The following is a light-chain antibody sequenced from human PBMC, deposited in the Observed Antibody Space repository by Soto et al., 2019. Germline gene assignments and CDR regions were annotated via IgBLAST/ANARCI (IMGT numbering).Light chain of an antibody. CDR1: QAIRND. V-gene: IGKV1-17*01. CDR3: LQHDVFPRT. CDR2: GSS. Sequence: PSSLYGSVGDRVTITCRASQAIRNDLAWYQQKPGRAPKRLIYGSSSLQSGVPSRFSGSGSGTEFTLTISSLQPEDFATYYCLQHDVFPRTFGQGTTGDIK. J-gene: IGKJ1*01.